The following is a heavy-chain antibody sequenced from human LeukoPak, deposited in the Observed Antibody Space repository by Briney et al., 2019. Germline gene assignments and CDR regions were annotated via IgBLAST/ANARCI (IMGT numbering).Heavy chain of an antibody. J-gene: IGHJ5*02. V-gene: IGHV4-59*08. CDR2: IYYSGST. D-gene: IGHD3-10*01. CDR1: GASIRNYY. CDR3: GRTTYTPSLESGVAMSVDTSKNQFSLRLSSVTAADTAIYYCARRYSSSWYVGFFDP. Sequence: SETLSLTCTVSGASIRNYYWSWIRQSPGKGLEWIGYIYYSGSTNYNPSLEKRVAISVYTSKNQCSLSLSAVTAPHTVIYYRGRTTYTPSLESGVAMSVDTSKNQFSLRLSSVTAADTAIYYCARRYSSSWYVGFFDPWGQGTLVTVSS.